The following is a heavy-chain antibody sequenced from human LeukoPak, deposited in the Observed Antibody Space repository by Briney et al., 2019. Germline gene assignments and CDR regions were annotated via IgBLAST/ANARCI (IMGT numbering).Heavy chain of an antibody. D-gene: IGHD3-10*01. Sequence: SETLSLTCVVSGTSISSSDWWSWVRQPPGKGLEWIGEIYHNGNTNYNPSLKSRVTISVDTSKNQFSLKLSSVTAADTAVYYCARVTMVRGVPSYYYYMDVWGKGTTVTISS. V-gene: IGHV4-4*02. J-gene: IGHJ6*03. CDR1: GTSISSSDW. CDR3: ARVTMVRGVPSYYYYMDV. CDR2: IYHNGNT.